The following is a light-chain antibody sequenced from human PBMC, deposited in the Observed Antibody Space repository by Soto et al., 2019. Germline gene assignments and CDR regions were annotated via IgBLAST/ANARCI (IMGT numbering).Light chain of an antibody. V-gene: IGKV3-20*01. Sequence: FVLQQSPGTLALSPGERATLSCRASQSVKNNYVAWYQQKPGQAPRFLIYDASSRATGSPDRFSGSGSGTDFTLTISRLEPEDFAVYYCQQYGSTPLTFGGGTKVDIK. CDR3: QQYGSTPLT. CDR2: DAS. J-gene: IGKJ4*01. CDR1: QSVKNNY.